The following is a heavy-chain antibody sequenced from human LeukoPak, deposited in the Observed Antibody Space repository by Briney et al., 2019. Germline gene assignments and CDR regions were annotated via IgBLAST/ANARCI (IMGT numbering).Heavy chain of an antibody. CDR3: AKDMFSDSSGYQVD. J-gene: IGHJ4*02. CDR1: GFTFDDYA. V-gene: IGHV3-9*01. D-gene: IGHD3-22*01. CDR2: ISWNSGGI. Sequence: GGSLRLSCAASGFTFDDYAMHWVRQAPGKGLEWVSGISWNSGGIGYADSVKGRFTISRDNAKNSLYLQMNSLRAEDTALYYCAKDMFSDSSGYQVDWGQGTLVTVSS.